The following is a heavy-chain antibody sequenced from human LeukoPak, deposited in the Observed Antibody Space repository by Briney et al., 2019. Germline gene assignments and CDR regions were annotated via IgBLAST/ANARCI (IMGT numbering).Heavy chain of an antibody. D-gene: IGHD3-16*01. J-gene: IGHJ4*02. Sequence: SESLSLTCTVSGASVRSGSYYWTWIRQPPGEGLEWIGDIYHTGSTNYNPSLKSRVTFSLDKSKNHFALKLTSVTVADTAIYYCASYDYVWGSLDFWGQGTLVPVSS. CDR2: IYHTGST. V-gene: IGHV4-61*01. CDR3: ASYDYVWGSLDF. CDR1: GASVRSGSYY.